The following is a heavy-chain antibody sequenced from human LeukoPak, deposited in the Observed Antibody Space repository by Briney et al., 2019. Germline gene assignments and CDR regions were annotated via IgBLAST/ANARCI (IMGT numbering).Heavy chain of an antibody. CDR3: ARGQGIDP. CDR2: INPNSGDT. V-gene: IGHV1-2*02. D-gene: IGHD3-10*01. Sequence: GASVKVSCKASGYTFTGYYMHWVRQAPGQGLEWMGWINPNSGDTNSAQKFQGRVTMTRDTSISTAYMELSSLRSEDTAVYYCARGQGIDPWGQGTLVTVSS. CDR1: GYTFTGYY. J-gene: IGHJ5*02.